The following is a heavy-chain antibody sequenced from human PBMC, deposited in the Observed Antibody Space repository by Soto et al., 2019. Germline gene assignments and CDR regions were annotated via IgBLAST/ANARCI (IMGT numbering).Heavy chain of an antibody. CDR2: IYYSGST. V-gene: IGHV4-59*08. D-gene: IGHD5-18*01. CDR1: GGSVSSYY. CDR3: ARRYGYSFDY. J-gene: IGHJ4*02. Sequence: SETLSLTCTVSGGSVSSYYWSWFRQPPGKGLEWIGYIYYSGSTNYNPSLKSRVTISVDTSKNQLSLKLSSVTAADTAVYYCARRYGYSFDYWGQGTLVTVSS.